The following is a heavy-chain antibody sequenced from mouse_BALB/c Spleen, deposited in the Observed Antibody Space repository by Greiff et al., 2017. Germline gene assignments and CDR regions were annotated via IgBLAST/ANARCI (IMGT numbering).Heavy chain of an antibody. CDR2: INPSTGYT. CDR3: ARGGGSNWDPSYYFDY. J-gene: IGHJ2*01. CDR1: GYTFTSYW. V-gene: IGHV1-7*01. D-gene: IGHD4-1*01. Sequence: QVQLKESGAELAKPGASVKMSCKASGYTFTSYWMHWVKQRPGQGLEWIGYINPSTGYTEYNQKFKDKATLTADKSSSTAYMQLSSLTSEDSAVYYCARGGGSNWDPSYYFDYWGQGTTLTVSS.